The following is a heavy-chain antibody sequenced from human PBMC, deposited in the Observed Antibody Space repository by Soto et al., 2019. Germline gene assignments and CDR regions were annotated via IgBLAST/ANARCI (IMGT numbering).Heavy chain of an antibody. V-gene: IGHV5-51*03. CDR3: AREVAGQRVYFQH. CDR2: FYPGDSDT. J-gene: IGHJ1*01. CDR1: GYSFISYW. Sequence: EVQLVQSGAEVKKPGESLKISCKGSGYSFISYWIVWVRQMPGKGLEWMGTFYPGDSDTRYSPSFQGQVTISADKSISTAYLQWRSLKASDTAMYYCAREVAGQRVYFQHWGQATLVTVSS. D-gene: IGHD6-19*01.